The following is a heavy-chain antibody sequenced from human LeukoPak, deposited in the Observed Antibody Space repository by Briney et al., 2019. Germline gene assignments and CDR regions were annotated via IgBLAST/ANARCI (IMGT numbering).Heavy chain of an antibody. D-gene: IGHD3-10*01. J-gene: IGHJ4*02. Sequence: PGGSLRLSCAASGFTFSSYSMNWVRQAPGKGLEWVSYISSSSTIYYADSVKGRFTISRDNDKNSLYLHMNSLRGEDTAVYYCARRGGSTATGYYFDYWGQGTLVTVSA. CDR1: GFTFSSYS. CDR3: ARRGGSTATGYYFDY. CDR2: ISSSSTI. V-gene: IGHV3-48*01.